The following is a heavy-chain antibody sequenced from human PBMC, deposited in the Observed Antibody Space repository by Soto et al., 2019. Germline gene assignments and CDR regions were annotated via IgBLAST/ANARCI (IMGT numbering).Heavy chain of an antibody. CDR3: ARADCSSTSCYAADYYYYGMDV. V-gene: IGHV1-69*13. Sequence: SVKVSCKASGATFSSYAISWVRQAPGQGLEWMGGIIPIFGTANYAQKFQGRVTITADESTSTAYMELSSLRSEDTAVYYCARADCSSTSCYAADYYYYGMDVWGQGTTVTVSS. D-gene: IGHD2-2*01. CDR2: IIPIFGTA. J-gene: IGHJ6*02. CDR1: GATFSSYA.